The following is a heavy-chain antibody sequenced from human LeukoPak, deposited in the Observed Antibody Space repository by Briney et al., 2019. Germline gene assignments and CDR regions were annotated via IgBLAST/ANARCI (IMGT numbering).Heavy chain of an antibody. V-gene: IGHV3-21*01. CDR3: ATSRGSWPDYFDY. D-gene: IGHD6-13*01. CDR2: ISSSSSYI. J-gene: IGHJ4*02. Sequence: GGSLRLSCAASGFTFSSYSLNWVRQAPGKGLEWVSSISSSSSYIYYADSVKGRFTISRDNAKNSLYLQMNSLRAEDTAVYYCATSRGSWPDYFDYWGQGTLVTVSS. CDR1: GFTFSSYS.